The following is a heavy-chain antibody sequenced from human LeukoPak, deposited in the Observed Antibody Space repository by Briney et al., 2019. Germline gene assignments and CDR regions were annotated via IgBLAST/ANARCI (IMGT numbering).Heavy chain of an antibody. Sequence: SVKVSCKASGGTFSSYAISWVRQAPGQGLEWMGGIIPIFGTANYAQKFQGRVTITTDESTSTAYMELSSLRSDDTAVYYCARGIDSFPTDFDYWGQGTLVTVSS. CDR1: GGTFSSYA. CDR2: IIPIFGTA. D-gene: IGHD3-22*01. J-gene: IGHJ4*02. V-gene: IGHV1-69*05. CDR3: ARGIDSFPTDFDY.